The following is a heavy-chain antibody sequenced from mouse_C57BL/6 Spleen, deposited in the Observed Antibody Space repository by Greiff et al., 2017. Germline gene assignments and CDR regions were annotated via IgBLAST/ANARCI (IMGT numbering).Heavy chain of an antibody. CDR3: GRDYYGAWFAY. Sequence: EVKLMESGGGLVKPGGSLKLSCAASGFTFSDYGMHWVRQAPEKGLEWVAYISSGSSTIYYADTVKGRFTISRDNAKNTLFLQMTSLRSEDTAMYYCGRDYYGAWFAYWGQGTLVTVSA. CDR1: GFTFSDYG. CDR2: ISSGSSTI. J-gene: IGHJ3*01. D-gene: IGHD1-2*01. V-gene: IGHV5-17*01.